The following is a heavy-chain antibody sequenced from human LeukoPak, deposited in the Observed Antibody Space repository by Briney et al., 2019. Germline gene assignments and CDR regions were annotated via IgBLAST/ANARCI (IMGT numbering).Heavy chain of an antibody. V-gene: IGHV3-30*04. CDR1: GFTFSSYA. D-gene: IGHD3-3*01. CDR2: ISYDGSNK. J-gene: IGHJ4*02. CDR3: ARRRWEVYYDFWSGYYFDY. Sequence: PGRSLRLSCAASGFTFSSYAMHWVRQAPGKGLEWVAVISYDGSNKYYADSVKGRITISRDNSKNTLYLQMNSLRAEDTAVYYCARRRWEVYYDFWSGYYFDYWGQGTLVTVSS.